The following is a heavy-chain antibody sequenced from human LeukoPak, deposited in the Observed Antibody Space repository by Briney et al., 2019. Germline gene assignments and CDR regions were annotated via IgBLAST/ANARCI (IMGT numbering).Heavy chain of an antibody. CDR1: GFTFSSFG. V-gene: IGHV3-33*01. D-gene: IGHD6-13*01. J-gene: IGHJ4*02. CDR2: IWYDASNK. CDR3: VRGVGVSRFNYLDS. Sequence: AESLTLSCAASGFTFSSFGMHWVRQAPGKGLEWMAVIWYDASNKYYAYSVKGRFTISRDNSKNTLYLQMNSLRDDDTAVYYCVRGVGVSRFNYLDSWGQGTLVIVSS.